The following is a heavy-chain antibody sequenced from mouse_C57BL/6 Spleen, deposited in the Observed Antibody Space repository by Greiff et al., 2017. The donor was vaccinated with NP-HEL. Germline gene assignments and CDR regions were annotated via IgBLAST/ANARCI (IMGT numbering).Heavy chain of an antibody. D-gene: IGHD1-1*01. CDR1: GFNIKDYY. CDR2: IDPENGDT. V-gene: IGHV14-4*01. Sequence: EVKLEESGAELVRPGASVKLSCTASGFNIKDYYMHWVKQRPEQGLEWIGWIDPENGDTEYAPKFQGKATLTADTSSNTAYLQLSSLTSENTAVNSCNPSLTTIVDTRNYWGQGTALTVSS. J-gene: IGHJ2*01. CDR3: NPSLTTIVDTRNY.